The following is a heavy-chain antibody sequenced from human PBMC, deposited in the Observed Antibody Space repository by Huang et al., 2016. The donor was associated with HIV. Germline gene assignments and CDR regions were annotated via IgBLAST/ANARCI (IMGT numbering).Heavy chain of an antibody. Sequence: QVQLQESGPGLVKPSETLSLTCTVSGGSISSHYWSWIRQPPGKGLEWIGSIYYSWSTNYNPYLKSRVTISVDTSKNQFSLKLSSVTAADTVVYYCARDKKIQLWLSGFDYWGQGTLVTVSS. CDR3: ARDKKIQLWLSGFDY. D-gene: IGHD5-18*01. J-gene: IGHJ4*02. V-gene: IGHV4-59*11. CDR1: GGSISSHY. CDR2: IYYSWST.